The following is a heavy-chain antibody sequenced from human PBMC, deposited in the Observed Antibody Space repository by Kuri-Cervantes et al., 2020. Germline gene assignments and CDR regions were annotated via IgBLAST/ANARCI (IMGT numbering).Heavy chain of an antibody. CDR1: GFTFDDYA. D-gene: IGHD6-13*01. Sequence: SLKISCAASGFTFDDYAMHWVRQAPGKGLEWVSGISWNSGSIGYADSVKGRFTISRDNAKNSLYLQMNSLRAEDTAIYYCAILVRGRIPTSDTGGYWGQGALVTVSS. CDR3: AILVRGRIPTSDTGGY. J-gene: IGHJ4*02. CDR2: ISWNSGSI. V-gene: IGHV3-9*01.